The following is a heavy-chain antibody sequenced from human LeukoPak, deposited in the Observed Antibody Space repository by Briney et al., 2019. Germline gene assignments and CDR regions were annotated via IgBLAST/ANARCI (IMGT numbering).Heavy chain of an antibody. V-gene: IGHV3-23*01. CDR1: GFTFSSYA. CDR2: ISGSGGST. D-gene: IGHD5-18*01. Sequence: GGSLRLSCAASGFTFSSYAMSRVRQAPGKGLEWVSAISGSGGSTYYADSVKGRFTISRDNSKNTLYLQMNSLRAEDTAVYYCAKERIQLWLRNWFDPWGQGTLVTVSS. CDR3: AKERIQLWLRNWFDP. J-gene: IGHJ5*02.